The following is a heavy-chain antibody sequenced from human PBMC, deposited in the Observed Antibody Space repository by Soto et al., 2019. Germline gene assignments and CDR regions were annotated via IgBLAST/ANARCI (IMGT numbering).Heavy chain of an antibody. CDR2: IYWDDDK. Sequence: QITLKESGPTLVKPTQTLTLTCTLSGFSIGTSGMGVGWVRQPPGKALEWLGVIYWDDDKRYSPSLKSRLTSTKDTSKNQVVLTMTNVDTVDTATYYCAHRDSHNYYVFDYWGPGTLVTVSS. CDR3: AHRDSHNYYVFDY. V-gene: IGHV2-5*02. CDR1: GFSIGTSGMG. J-gene: IGHJ4*02. D-gene: IGHD3-10*02.